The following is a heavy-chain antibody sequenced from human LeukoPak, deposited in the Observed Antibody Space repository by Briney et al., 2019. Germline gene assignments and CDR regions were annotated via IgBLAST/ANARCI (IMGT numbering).Heavy chain of an antibody. CDR2: ISSSGSTI. CDR1: GFTFSDYY. CDR3: ARALQRSVAHDY. Sequence: PGGSLRLSCAASGFTFSDYYMSWIRQAPGKGLEWVSYISSSGSTIYYADSVKGRFTISRDNAKNSLYLQMNGLRAEDTAVYYCARALQRSVAHDYWGQGTLVTVSS. V-gene: IGHV3-11*01. J-gene: IGHJ4*02. D-gene: IGHD6-19*01.